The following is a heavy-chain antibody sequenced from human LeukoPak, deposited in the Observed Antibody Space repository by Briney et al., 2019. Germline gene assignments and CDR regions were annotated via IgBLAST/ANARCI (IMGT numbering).Heavy chain of an antibody. J-gene: IGHJ4*02. CDR3: ARGRGEVTAIEATLPY. Sequence: SETLSLTCAVDGGSFSGYYWSWIRQPTGKGLEWIGEINHSGSTNYNPSLKSRVTISVDTSKNQFSLKLSSVTAADTAVYYCARGRGEVTAIEATLPYWGQGTLATVSS. V-gene: IGHV4-34*01. CDR2: INHSGST. CDR1: GGSFSGYY. D-gene: IGHD2-21*02.